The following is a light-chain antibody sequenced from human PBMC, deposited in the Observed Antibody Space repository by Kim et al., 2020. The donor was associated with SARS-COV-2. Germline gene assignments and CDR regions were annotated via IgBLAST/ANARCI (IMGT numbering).Light chain of an antibody. CDR2: GAS. Sequence: EILMTQSPGTLSVSPGEGVTLSCRASQSISSHLAWYQQKPGQAPRLLIYGASIRATGVPDRFSGSGAGTEFTLTITSLQSEDFAVYYCQQYNNWPLTFTFGQGTKLEI. J-gene: IGKJ2*01. CDR1: QSISSH. V-gene: IGKV3-15*01. CDR3: QQYNNWPLTFT.